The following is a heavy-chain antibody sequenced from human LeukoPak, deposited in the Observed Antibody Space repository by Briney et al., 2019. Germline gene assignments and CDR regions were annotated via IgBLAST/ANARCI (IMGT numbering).Heavy chain of an antibody. CDR2: IYYSGST. CDR3: ANRRISGSYYNY. V-gene: IGHV4-39*07. Sequence: KPSETLSLTCTVSGGSISSSSYYWGWIRQPPGKGLEWIGSIYYSGSTYYNPSLKSRVTISVDTSKNQFSLKLSSVTAADTAVYYCANRRISGSYYNYWGQGTLVTVSS. D-gene: IGHD3-10*01. CDR1: GGSISSSSYY. J-gene: IGHJ4*02.